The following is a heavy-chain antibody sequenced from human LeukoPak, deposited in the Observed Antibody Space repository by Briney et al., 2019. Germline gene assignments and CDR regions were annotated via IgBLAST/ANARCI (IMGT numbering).Heavy chain of an antibody. CDR2: ISSSSSPI. CDR3: ARAAMAPRFDS. CDR1: GFTFSTYS. J-gene: IGHJ5*01. Sequence: GGSLRLSCAASGFTFSTYSMNWVRQAPGKGLEWVSYISSSSSPIYYADSVKGRFTMSRDNAKNSLYLQMNSLRAEDTAVYYCARAAMAPRFDSWGQGTLVTVSS. V-gene: IGHV3-48*01. D-gene: IGHD5-18*01.